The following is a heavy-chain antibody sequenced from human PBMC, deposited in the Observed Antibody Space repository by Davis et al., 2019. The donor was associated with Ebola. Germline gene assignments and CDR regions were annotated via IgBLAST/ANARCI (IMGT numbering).Heavy chain of an antibody. V-gene: IGHV3-30*03. D-gene: IGHD7-27*01. CDR2: ISYDGSNK. CDR3: ALTHWGSPNNFDY. Sequence: GESLKISCAASGFTFSSYGMHWVRQAPGKGLEWVAVISYDGSNKYYADSVKGRFTISRDNSKNTLYLQMNSLRAEDTAVYYCALTHWGSPNNFDYWGQGTLVTVSS. CDR1: GFTFSSYG. J-gene: IGHJ4*02.